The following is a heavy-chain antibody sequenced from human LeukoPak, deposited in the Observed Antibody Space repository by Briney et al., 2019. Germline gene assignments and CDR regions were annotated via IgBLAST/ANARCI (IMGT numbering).Heavy chain of an antibody. CDR3: ARDRCSGGSCYGDYYHYYYYMDV. CDR1: GGSISSGSYY. CDR2: IYTSGST. J-gene: IGHJ6*03. Sequence: PSQTLSLTCTVSGGSISSGSYYWSWTRQPAGKGLEWIGRIYTSGSTNYNPSLKSRVTISVDTSKNQFSLKLSSVTAADTAVYYCARDRCSGGSCYGDYYHYYYYMDVWGKGTTVTVSS. D-gene: IGHD2-15*01. V-gene: IGHV4-61*02.